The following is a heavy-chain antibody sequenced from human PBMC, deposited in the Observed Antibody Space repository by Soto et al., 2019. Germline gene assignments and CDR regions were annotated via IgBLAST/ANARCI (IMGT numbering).Heavy chain of an antibody. CDR2: IYTSGGT. J-gene: IGHJ4*02. CDR3: ARDPTGYFDY. Sequence: QVQLQEAGPGLGKPSETLSLTCTVPGGSISSYYWGWIRQPAGKGLEWIGRIYTSGGTNYNPSLKSRVTMSVDTSKHQFSLKLSSVTAADTAVYYCARDPTGYFDYWGQGTLVTVSS. D-gene: IGHD1-1*01. CDR1: GGSISSYY. V-gene: IGHV4-4*07.